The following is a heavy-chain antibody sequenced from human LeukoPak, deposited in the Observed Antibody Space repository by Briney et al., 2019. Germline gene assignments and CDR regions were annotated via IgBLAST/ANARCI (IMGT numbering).Heavy chain of an antibody. CDR2: IYYSGST. CDR3: ARDSXAAGAHY. Sequence: SETLSLTCTVSGGSISSGGYYWSWIRQHPGKGLEWIGYIYYSGSTYYNPSLKSRVTISVDTSKSQFSLKLSSVTVADTAVYYCARDSXAAGAHYWGXXTXVTVSS. D-gene: IGHD6-13*01. V-gene: IGHV4-31*03. J-gene: IGHJ4*01. CDR1: GGSISSGGYY.